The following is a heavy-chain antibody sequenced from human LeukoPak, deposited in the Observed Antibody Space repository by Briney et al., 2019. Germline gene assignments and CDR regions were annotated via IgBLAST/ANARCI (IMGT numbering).Heavy chain of an antibody. J-gene: IGHJ5*02. CDR1: GFTVSSDY. V-gene: IGHV3-53*01. CDR2: IYTGGST. Sequence: GGSLRLSCVVSGFTVSSDYMSWVRQAPGKGLECVSLIYTGGSTYYADSVKGRFTISRDNSKNTLYLQMNSLRTEDTAVYYCASSRTAASSNWFDPWGQGTLVTVSS. CDR3: ASSRTAASSNWFDP. D-gene: IGHD6-13*01.